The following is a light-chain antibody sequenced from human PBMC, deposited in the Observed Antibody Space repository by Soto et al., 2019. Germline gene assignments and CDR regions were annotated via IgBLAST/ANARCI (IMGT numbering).Light chain of an antibody. J-gene: IGLJ3*02. CDR2: DVS. Sequence: QSALTQPRSVSGYPGQSVTISSTGTSSDVGGYNFVSWYQQHPGKAPKLMIYDVSKRPSGVPDRFSGSKSGNTASLTISGLQAEDEADYYCCSYAGSYTWVFGGGTKLTV. CDR3: CSYAGSYTWV. V-gene: IGLV2-11*01. CDR1: SSDVGGYNF.